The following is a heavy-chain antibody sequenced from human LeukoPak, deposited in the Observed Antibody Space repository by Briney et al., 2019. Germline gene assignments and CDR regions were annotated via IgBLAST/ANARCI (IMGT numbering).Heavy chain of an antibody. CDR3: EILIAAAGTDVVINFDY. J-gene: IGHJ4*02. CDR2: INAGNGNT. V-gene: IGHV1-3*01. CDR1: GYTFTSYA. D-gene: IGHD6-13*01. Sequence: ASVKVSCKASGYTFTSYAMHWVRQAPGQRLEWMGWINAGNGNTKYSQKFQGRVTITRDTSASTAYMELSSLRSEDTAVYYCEILIAAAGTDVVINFDYWGQGTPVTVSS.